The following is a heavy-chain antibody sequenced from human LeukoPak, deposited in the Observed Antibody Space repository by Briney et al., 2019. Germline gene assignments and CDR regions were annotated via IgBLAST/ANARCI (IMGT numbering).Heavy chain of an antibody. V-gene: IGHV4-39*01. CDR2: IHYSGCT. J-gene: IGHJ6*02. D-gene: IGHD4-17*01. CDR1: GGSISSSSYY. CDR3: ARRPSWGTMTTKDYYYYYGMDV. Sequence: TSSETLSFTCTVAGGSISSSSYYWGWIRQPPGKGLERIGSIHYSGCTYYNPSLKSRVTISVDTSKNQYSLKLISATAADTAVYFCARRPSWGTMTTKDYYYYYGMDVWGQGTTVTVSS.